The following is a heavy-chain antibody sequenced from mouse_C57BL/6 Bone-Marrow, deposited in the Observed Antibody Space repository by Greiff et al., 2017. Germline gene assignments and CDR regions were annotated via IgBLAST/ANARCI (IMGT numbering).Heavy chain of an antibody. D-gene: IGHD2-4*01. V-gene: IGHV7-1*01. CDR3: ARDSMITTG. CDR1: GFTFSDFY. Sequence: EVKLMESGGGLVQSGRSLRLSCATSGFTFSDFYMEWVRQAPGKGLAWMAASRNKANDYTTEYSASVKGRFIVSRDTSQSILYLQMNALRSEDTAIYYCARDSMITTGWGQGTTLTVSS. CDR2: SRNKANDYTT. J-gene: IGHJ2*01.